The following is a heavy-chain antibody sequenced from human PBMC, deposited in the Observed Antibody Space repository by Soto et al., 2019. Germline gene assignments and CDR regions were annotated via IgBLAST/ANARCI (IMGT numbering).Heavy chain of an antibody. CDR1: GFTFGNYA. CDR3: AKVLTFYQGTGNSVGVFVH. V-gene: IGHV3-23*01. J-gene: IGHJ4*02. Sequence: EVLLLESGGGLVQPGGSLRLSCAASGFTFGNYAMSWVRQAPGKGLEWVSSSSDTGTNTYYGDSVKGRLTVSRDNSNNTLYLQMSSLRAEDTAVYYCAKVLTFYQGTGNSVGVFVHWGQGPLLTVSS. D-gene: IGHD2-2*01. CDR2: SSDTGTNT.